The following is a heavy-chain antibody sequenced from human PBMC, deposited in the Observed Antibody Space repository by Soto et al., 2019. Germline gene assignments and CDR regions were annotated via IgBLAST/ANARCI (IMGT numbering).Heavy chain of an antibody. V-gene: IGHV3-30*04. CDR1: GFTFSRYS. CDR3: ASRSSGWYFDY. Sequence: GGSLRLSCAASGFTFSRYSIHWVRQAPGKGLEWVAVISYNGNNKYYADSVKGRFTISRDNSKNTLYLQMNSLRAEDTAVYYCASRSSGWYFDYWGQGTLVTVSS. D-gene: IGHD6-19*01. J-gene: IGHJ4*02. CDR2: ISYNGNNK.